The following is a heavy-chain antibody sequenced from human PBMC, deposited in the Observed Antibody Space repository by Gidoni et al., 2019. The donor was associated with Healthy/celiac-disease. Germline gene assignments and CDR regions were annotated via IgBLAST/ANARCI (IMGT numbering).Heavy chain of an antibody. Sequence: QVQLQESGPGLVKPSETLSLTCTVSGGSISSYYWSWIRQPPGKGLEWTGYIYYSGSPNYNPSLKSRVTISVDTSKNQFSLKLSSVTAADTAVYYCASGTTGDGMDVWGQGTTVTVSS. D-gene: IGHD1-1*01. CDR3: ASGTTGDGMDV. J-gene: IGHJ6*02. V-gene: IGHV4-59*01. CDR1: GGSISSYY. CDR2: IYYSGSP.